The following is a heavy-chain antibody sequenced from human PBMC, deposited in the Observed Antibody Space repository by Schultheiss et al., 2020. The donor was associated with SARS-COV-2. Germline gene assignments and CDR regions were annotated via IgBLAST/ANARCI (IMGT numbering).Heavy chain of an antibody. CDR2: ISGYGGGT. Sequence: GESLKISCTASGFTFSSYAMSWVRQAPGKGLEWVSVISGYGGGTYYTDSVKGRFTISRDNSKNTLYLQLSSLRAEDTAVYYCAKLLRYFDRYPLDYWGQGTLVTVSS. CDR1: GFTFSSYA. CDR3: AKLLRYFDRYPLDY. V-gene: IGHV3-23*01. J-gene: IGHJ4*02. D-gene: IGHD3-9*01.